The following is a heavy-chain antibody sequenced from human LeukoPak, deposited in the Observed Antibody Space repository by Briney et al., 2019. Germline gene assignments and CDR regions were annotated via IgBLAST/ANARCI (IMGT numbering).Heavy chain of an antibody. J-gene: IGHJ4*02. D-gene: IGHD1-26*01. CDR1: GYTFTSHD. Sequence: ASVKVSCKASGYTFTSHDINWVRQATGQGLEWMGWMNPNSGNTGYAQKFQGRVTITRNTSISTAYMELSSLRSEDTAVYYCARGKSGSYYQNGFDYWGQGTLVTVSS. CDR2: MNPNSGNT. CDR3: ARGKSGSYYQNGFDY. V-gene: IGHV1-8*03.